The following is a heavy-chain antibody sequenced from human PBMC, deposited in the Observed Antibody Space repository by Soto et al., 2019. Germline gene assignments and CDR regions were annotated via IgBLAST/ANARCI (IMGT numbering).Heavy chain of an antibody. CDR1: VYTFTSYY. D-gene: IGHD3-22*01. J-gene: IGHJ4*02. CDR3: ARGDYYDIHDY. CDR2: INAGNGNT. V-gene: IGHV1-3*01. Sequence: ASVKVSCTASVYTFTSYYMHWVRQAPGQRLEWMGWINAGNGNTKYSQKFQGRVTITRDTSASTAYMEVSSLRSEDTAVYYCARGDYYDIHDYWGQGTLVTVSS.